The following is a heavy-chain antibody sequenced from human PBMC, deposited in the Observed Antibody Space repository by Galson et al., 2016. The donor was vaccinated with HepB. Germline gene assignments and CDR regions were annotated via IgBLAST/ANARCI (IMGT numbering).Heavy chain of an antibody. CDR3: ARARYDYFYSMDV. Sequence: SVKVSCKASGYTFTTYGISWVRQAPGQGLEWMGWITTVTGNTNYAQKFQGRVTMTTDTSTNTAYMELRSLRSDDTAVYYCARARYDYFYSMDVWGQGTTVTVSS. CDR2: ITTVTGNT. V-gene: IGHV1-18*01. J-gene: IGHJ6*02. CDR1: GYTFTTYG.